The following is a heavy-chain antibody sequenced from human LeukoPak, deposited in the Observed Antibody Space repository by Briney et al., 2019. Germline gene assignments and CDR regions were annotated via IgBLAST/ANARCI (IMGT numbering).Heavy chain of an antibody. V-gene: IGHV3-69-1*01. J-gene: IGHJ4*02. CDR1: GFTFDDYA. Sequence: GGSLRLSCAASGFTFDDYAMHWVRQAPGKGLEWVSSITSSNYIYYADSVKGRFTISRDNAKNSLYLQMNSLRAEDTAVYYCASPFYSNYDPFDYWGQGTLVTVSS. CDR2: ITSSNYI. D-gene: IGHD4-11*01. CDR3: ASPFYSNYDPFDY.